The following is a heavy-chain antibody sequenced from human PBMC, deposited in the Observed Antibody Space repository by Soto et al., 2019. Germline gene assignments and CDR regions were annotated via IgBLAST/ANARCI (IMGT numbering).Heavy chain of an antibody. J-gene: IGHJ4*02. Sequence: VGSLRLSCAASGFTFSSYAMSWVRQAPGKGLEWVSAISGSGGSTYYADSVKGRFTISRDNSKNTLYLQMNSLRAEDTAVYYCAKSPSYYDFWSCYYYCFDYWGQGTLVTVSS. D-gene: IGHD3-3*01. V-gene: IGHV3-23*01. CDR3: AKSPSYYDFWSCYYYCFDY. CDR2: ISGSGGST. CDR1: GFTFSSYA.